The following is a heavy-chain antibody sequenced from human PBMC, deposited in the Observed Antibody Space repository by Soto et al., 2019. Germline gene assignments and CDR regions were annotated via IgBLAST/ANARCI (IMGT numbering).Heavy chain of an antibody. Sequence: XTLCLPCSVVCGSRVPHYWGWIPQHTRKGLEWIGYIYYSGTTKSNPSLESRITMSVDTSRNQFSLKLRSVTAADTAVYYCSRGYYDNRGYSKPFDNLGMRTPVPVSP. CDR2: IYYSGTT. CDR3: SRGYYDNRGYSKPFDN. V-gene: IGHV4-59*11. CDR1: CGSRVPHY. D-gene: IGHD3-22*01. J-gene: IGHJ4*02.